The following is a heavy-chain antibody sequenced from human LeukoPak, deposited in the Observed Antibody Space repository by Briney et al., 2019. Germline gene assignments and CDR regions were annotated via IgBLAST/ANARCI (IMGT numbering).Heavy chain of an antibody. J-gene: IGHJ4*02. V-gene: IGHV3-11*04. CDR2: ISSSGSTI. CDR1: GFTFSDYY. Sequence: GGSLRLSCAASGFTFSDYYMSWIRQAPGKGLEWVSYISSSGSTIYYADSVKGRFTISRDNAKNSLYLQMNSLRAEDTAVYYCATSRGPFSGSYLFSYWGQGTLVTVSS. D-gene: IGHD1-26*01. CDR3: ATSRGPFSGSYLFSY.